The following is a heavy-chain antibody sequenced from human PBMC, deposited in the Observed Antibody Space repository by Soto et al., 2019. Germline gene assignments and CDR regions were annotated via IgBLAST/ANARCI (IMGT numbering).Heavy chain of an antibody. D-gene: IGHD3-9*01. CDR1: GGSLSNYG. CDR3: ARGDATKIVVTTYYAMDV. Sequence: QVQLVQSGAEVKKPGSSVKVSCKASGGSLSNYGISWVRQAPGQGLEWMEGIIPVFGTANYAQKFQGRVTITADESTSIVYMDVTSLRSEDTAVYYCARGDATKIVVTTYYAMDVRGQGTTVTVSS. J-gene: IGHJ6*02. V-gene: IGHV1-69*12. CDR2: IIPVFGTA.